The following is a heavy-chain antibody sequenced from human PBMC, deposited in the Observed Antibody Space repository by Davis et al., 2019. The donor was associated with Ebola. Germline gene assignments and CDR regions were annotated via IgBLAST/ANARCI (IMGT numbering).Heavy chain of an antibody. V-gene: IGHV3-7*01. CDR1: GFTFSNYW. CDR2: IKQDGSEK. Sequence: GGSLRLSCAASGFTFSNYWMSWVRQAPGKGLEWVANIKQDGSEKYYVDSVKGRFTISRDNAKNSLYLQMNSLRAEDTAVYYCARDPSITIFGVVIYYYYYGMDVWGQGTTVTVSS. J-gene: IGHJ6*02. CDR3: ARDPSITIFGVVIYYYYYGMDV. D-gene: IGHD3-3*01.